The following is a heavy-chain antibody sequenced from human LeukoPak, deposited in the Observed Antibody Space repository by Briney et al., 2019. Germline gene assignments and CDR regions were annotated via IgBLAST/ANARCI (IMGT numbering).Heavy chain of an antibody. Sequence: ASVKVSCKASGYTFTGYYMHWVRQAPGQGLEWIGWINPNSGGTNYAQKCQGRVTMTRDTSINTVYMEVSRLRSDDTAVYYCARETSIWSGDFDYWGQGTLVTVSS. D-gene: IGHD3-3*01. J-gene: IGHJ4*02. CDR1: GYTFTGYY. CDR3: ARETSIWSGDFDY. V-gene: IGHV1-2*02. CDR2: INPNSGGT.